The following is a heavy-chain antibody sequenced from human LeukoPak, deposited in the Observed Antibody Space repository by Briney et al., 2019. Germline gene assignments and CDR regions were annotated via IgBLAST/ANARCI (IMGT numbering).Heavy chain of an antibody. V-gene: IGHV3-30*04. CDR2: ISYDGDTQ. CDR3: ARANCGGTCFLIDY. D-gene: IGHD2-15*01. Sequence: GGSLRLSYAASGFTFSNYAMHWVRQAPGKGLEWVAVISYDGDTQYYKDSLRGRFNISRDNSKNTLYLHMNSLGAEDTAVYYCARANCGGTCFLIDYWGQGSLVTVSS. CDR1: GFTFSNYA. J-gene: IGHJ4*02.